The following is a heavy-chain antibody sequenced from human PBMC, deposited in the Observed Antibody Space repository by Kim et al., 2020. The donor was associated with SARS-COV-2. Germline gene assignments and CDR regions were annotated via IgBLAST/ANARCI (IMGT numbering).Heavy chain of an antibody. Sequence: ASVKVSCKASGYTFTSYGISWVRQAPGQGLEWMGWISAYNGNTNYAQKLPGRVTMTTDTSTSTAYMELRSLRSDDTAVYYCARGPPGWQQLVPPEQDDAFDIWGQGTMVTVSS. CDR2: ISAYNGNT. J-gene: IGHJ3*02. CDR1: GYTFTSYG. CDR3: ARGPPGWQQLVPPEQDDAFDI. D-gene: IGHD6-13*01. V-gene: IGHV1-18*01.